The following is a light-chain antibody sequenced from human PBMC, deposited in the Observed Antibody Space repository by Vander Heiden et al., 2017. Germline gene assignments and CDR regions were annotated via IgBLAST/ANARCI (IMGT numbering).Light chain of an antibody. CDR3: QQPSNWPPVT. J-gene: IGKJ5*01. Sequence: EIVLTQSPATLSLSPGERATLSCRASQSVNSYLGWYQQKPGQAPRLLIYDASKRDTGIPARFSGSGSGTDFTLTISSREPEDFAVYYCQQPSNWPPVTFGQGTRLEIK. V-gene: IGKV3-11*01. CDR2: DAS. CDR1: QSVNSY.